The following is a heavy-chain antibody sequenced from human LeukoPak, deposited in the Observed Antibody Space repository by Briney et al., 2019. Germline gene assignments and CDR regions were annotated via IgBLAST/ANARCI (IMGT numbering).Heavy chain of an antibody. CDR1: GGSISSYY. CDR3: ARGRRYYDSSGYPDY. Sequence: ADTLSLTCTVSGGSISSYYWSWIRQPPGKELEWIGYIYYSGSTYYNPSLKSRVTISVDTSKNQFSLKLSSVTAADTAVYYCARGRRYYDSSGYPDYWGQGTLVTVSS. J-gene: IGHJ4*02. V-gene: IGHV4-59*12. CDR2: IYYSGST. D-gene: IGHD3-22*01.